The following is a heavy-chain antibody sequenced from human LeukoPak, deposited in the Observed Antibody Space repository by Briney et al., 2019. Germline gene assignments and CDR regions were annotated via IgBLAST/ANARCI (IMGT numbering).Heavy chain of an antibody. Sequence: GGSLRLSCAAPGFTFSDYYMSWIRQAPGKGLEWVSYISSSGSTIYYADSVKGRFTISRDNAKNSLYLQMNSLRAEDTAVYYCARGIVVVPAAMEFDYWGQGTLVTVSS. J-gene: IGHJ4*02. CDR3: ARGIVVVPAAMEFDY. CDR1: GFTFSDYY. D-gene: IGHD2-2*01. CDR2: ISSSGSTI. V-gene: IGHV3-11*01.